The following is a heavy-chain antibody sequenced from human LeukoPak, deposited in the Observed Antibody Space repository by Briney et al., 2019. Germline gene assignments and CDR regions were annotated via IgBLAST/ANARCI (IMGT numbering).Heavy chain of an antibody. CDR2: ISSSSSYI. CDR3: AREGPAVTVDY. D-gene: IGHD4-17*01. CDR1: GFTFSSYS. V-gene: IGHV3-21*01. Sequence: KAGGSLRLSCAASGFTFSSYSMNWVRQAPGKGLEWVLSISSSSSYIYYADSVKGRFTISRDNAKNSLYLQMNSLRAEDTAVYYCAREGPAVTVDYWGQGTLVTVSS. J-gene: IGHJ4*02.